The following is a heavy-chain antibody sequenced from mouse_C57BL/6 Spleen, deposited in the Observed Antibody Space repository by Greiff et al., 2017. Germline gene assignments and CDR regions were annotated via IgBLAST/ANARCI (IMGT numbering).Heavy chain of an antibody. CDR2: IYPGSGST. D-gene: IGHD1-1*01. CDR1: GYTFTSYW. CDR3: ASSTVVGGLVAMDY. J-gene: IGHJ4*01. V-gene: IGHV1-55*01. Sequence: VQLQQPGAELVKPGASVKMSCKASGYTFTSYWITWVKQRPGQGLEWIGDIYPGSGSTNYNEKFKSKATLTVDTSSSTAYMQLSSLTSEDSAVYYCASSTVVGGLVAMDYWGQRTSVTVSS.